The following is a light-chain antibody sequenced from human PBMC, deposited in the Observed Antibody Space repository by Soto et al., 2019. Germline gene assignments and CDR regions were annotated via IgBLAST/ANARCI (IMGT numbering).Light chain of an antibody. V-gene: IGKV1-39*01. CDR1: QSISSY. CDR3: QESYRTPPT. CDR2: AAS. J-gene: IGKJ1*01. Sequence: DIQMTQSPSSLSASVGDRVTITCRASQSISSYLNWYQQKPGKAPKLLIYAASSLQSGVPSRFSGSGAATDLTLTISKLQPEDFANYYIQESYRTPPTFGQGTKVEIK.